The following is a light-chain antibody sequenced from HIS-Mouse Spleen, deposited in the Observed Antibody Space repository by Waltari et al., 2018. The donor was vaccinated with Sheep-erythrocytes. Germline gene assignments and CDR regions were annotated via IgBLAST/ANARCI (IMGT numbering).Light chain of an antibody. J-gene: IGLJ3*02. Sequence: SYELTQPPSVSVSPGQTARITCSGDALPKKYAYWYQQKSGQAPVLVIYEDSKRPPGTPERFPGSASGTMATLTISGGQVEDEADYYCYSTDSSGNHWVFGGGTKLTVL. V-gene: IGLV3-10*01. CDR1: ALPKKY. CDR2: EDS. CDR3: YSTDSSGNHWV.